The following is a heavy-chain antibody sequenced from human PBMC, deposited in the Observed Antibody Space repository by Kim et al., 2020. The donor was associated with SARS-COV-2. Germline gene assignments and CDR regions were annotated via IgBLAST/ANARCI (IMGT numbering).Heavy chain of an antibody. D-gene: IGHD3-22*01. V-gene: IGHV3-72*01. J-gene: IGHJ5*02. Sequence: AASVKGRFTISRDDSTNSLYLQMNSLKTEDTAVYYCTRAFYYGRGWWFDPWGQGTLVTVSS. CDR3: TRAFYYGRGWWFDP.